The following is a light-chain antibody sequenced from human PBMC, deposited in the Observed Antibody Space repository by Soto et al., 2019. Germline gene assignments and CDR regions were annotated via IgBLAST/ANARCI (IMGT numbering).Light chain of an antibody. V-gene: IGKV1-39*01. CDR3: QQSYSTPHPS. J-gene: IGKJ5*01. CDR2: AAP. CDR1: QSLNRW. Sequence: DIEMSQSPSSLSASVGDRVTITCRASQSLNRWLAWYQQKPGKAPKLLIYAAPSLQSGVPSRFSGSGSGTDFTLTISSLQPEDFATYYCQQSYSTPHPSFGQGTRLENK.